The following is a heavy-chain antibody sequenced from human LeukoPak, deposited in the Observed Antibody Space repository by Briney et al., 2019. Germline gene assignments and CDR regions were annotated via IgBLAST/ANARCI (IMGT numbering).Heavy chain of an antibody. V-gene: IGHV4-39*02. Sequence: SETLPLTCSVSGGSIGTDSYYGGWVRQPPGKGLEWIGSMYYGGTTYFNPSLKSRVTLSVDTSKNDFSLRLSSVTAADSAVYFCATGKYSGYYDYWGQGTLVTVSS. J-gene: IGHJ4*02. CDR3: ATGKYSGYYDY. CDR2: MYYGGTT. CDR1: GGSIGTDSYY. D-gene: IGHD5-12*01.